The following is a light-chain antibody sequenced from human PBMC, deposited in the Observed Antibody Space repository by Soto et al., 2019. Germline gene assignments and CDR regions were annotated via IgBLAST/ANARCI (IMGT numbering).Light chain of an antibody. Sequence: IQLTQSPSSLSASIGDRVTITCRASQGISNYLAWYQQKPGKAPKLLIYIASTLQGGVPSRFSGSGSSTDFSLTISRLQHEYVATYYCQYLNSFPLTFGGGTKVDIK. CDR1: QGISNY. CDR3: QYLNSFPLT. CDR2: IAS. V-gene: IGKV1-9*01. J-gene: IGKJ4*01.